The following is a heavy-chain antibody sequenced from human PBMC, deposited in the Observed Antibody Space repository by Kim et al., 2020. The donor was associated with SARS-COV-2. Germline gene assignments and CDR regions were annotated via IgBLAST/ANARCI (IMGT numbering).Heavy chain of an antibody. D-gene: IGHD6-19*01. CDR1: GGSISSYY. V-gene: IGHV4-59*13. Sequence: SETLSLTCTVSGGSISSYYWSWIRQPPGKGLEWIGYIYYSGSTNYNPSLKSRVTISVDTSKNQFSLKLSSVTAADTAVYYCAGSSSGWYFYFDYWGQGTLVTVSS. CDR3: AGSSSGWYFYFDY. J-gene: IGHJ4*02. CDR2: IYYSGST.